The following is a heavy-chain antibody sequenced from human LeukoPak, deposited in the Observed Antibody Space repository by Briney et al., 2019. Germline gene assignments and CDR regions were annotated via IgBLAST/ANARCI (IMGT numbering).Heavy chain of an antibody. CDR3: AHSMRVVTANDAFDI. CDR1: GFSLSTSGVG. J-gene: IGHJ3*02. Sequence: SGPTLVKPTQTLTLTCTFSGFSLSTSGVGVGWIRQPPGKALEWLALIYWDDDKRYSPSLESRLTITKDTSKNQVVLTMTNMDPVDTATYYCAHSMRVVTANDAFDIWGQGTMVTVSS. D-gene: IGHD2-21*02. V-gene: IGHV2-5*02. CDR2: IYWDDDK.